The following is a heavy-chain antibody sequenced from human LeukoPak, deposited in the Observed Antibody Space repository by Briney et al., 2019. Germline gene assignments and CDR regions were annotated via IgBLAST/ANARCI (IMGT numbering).Heavy chain of an antibody. CDR1: GYTFTSYY. CDR3: AREGGGSRSYSPFDY. D-gene: IGHD3-10*01. V-gene: IGHV1-46*01. J-gene: IGHJ4*02. CDR2: INPSGGST. Sequence: ASVKVSCKASGYTFTSYYMHWVRQAPGQGLEWMGIINPSGGSTSYAQKFQGRVTMTRDTSTSTVYMELSSLRSEDTAVYYCAREGGGSRSYSPFDYWGQGTLVTVSS.